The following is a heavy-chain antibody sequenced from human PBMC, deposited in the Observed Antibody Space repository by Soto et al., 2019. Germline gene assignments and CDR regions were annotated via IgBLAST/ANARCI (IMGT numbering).Heavy chain of an antibody. Sequence: SVKVSCKASGFTFTSSAVQWVRQARGQRLEWIGWIVVGSGNTNYAQKFQERVTITRDMSTSTAYMELSSLRSEDTAVYYCAADEDYVWGSYRYTNFDYCGQGTLVTVS. CDR3: AADEDYVWGSYRYTNFDY. V-gene: IGHV1-58*01. J-gene: IGHJ4*02. CDR2: IVVGSGNT. D-gene: IGHD3-16*02. CDR1: GFTFTSSA.